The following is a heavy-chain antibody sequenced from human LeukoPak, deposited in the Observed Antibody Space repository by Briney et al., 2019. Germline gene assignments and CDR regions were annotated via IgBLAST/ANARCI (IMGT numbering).Heavy chain of an antibody. Sequence: SETLSLTCTVSGASISGHYLTWLRQPPGKGLEWIGYNSHIGSTNYNPSLKSRLTISVDTSKNQFSLKLTSVTAADTAVYYCARDRISINALDMWGQGTMVTVSS. J-gene: IGHJ3*02. CDR2: NSHIGST. V-gene: IGHV4-59*11. CDR3: ARDRISINALDM. D-gene: IGHD1-14*01. CDR1: GASISGHY.